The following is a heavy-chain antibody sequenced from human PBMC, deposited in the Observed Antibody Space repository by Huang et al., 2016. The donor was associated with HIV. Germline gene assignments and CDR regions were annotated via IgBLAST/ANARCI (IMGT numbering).Heavy chain of an antibody. D-gene: IGHD3-22*01. J-gene: IGHJ3*02. V-gene: IGHV4-39*01. CDR1: GGSLTSSSYY. CDR2: IYYRGST. CDR3: ARHFSYYDSSGYTPWDAFDI. Sequence: QLQLQGSGPGLVKPSETLSLTCTVSGGSLTSSSYYWGWIRQPPGKGLEWVGSIYYRGSTDYNPPHKSRVTVSVDTSKNQFALKLSSVTAADTAVYYCARHFSYYDSSGYTPWDAFDIWGQGTMVTVSS.